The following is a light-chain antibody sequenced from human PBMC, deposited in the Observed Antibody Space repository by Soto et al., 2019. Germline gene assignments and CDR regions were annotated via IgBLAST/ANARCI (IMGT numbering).Light chain of an antibody. V-gene: IGKV3-15*01. CDR3: QQYNNWPPWT. J-gene: IGKJ1*01. CDR1: QGVSSN. CDR2: GAS. Sequence: EIVMTQSPATLSVSPGERATLSCRASQGVSSNLAWYQQKPGQAPRLLIYGASTRATGIPARFSGSGSGTEFSITISSLQSEDFAVYYCQQYNNWPPWTFGQGTKVEIK.